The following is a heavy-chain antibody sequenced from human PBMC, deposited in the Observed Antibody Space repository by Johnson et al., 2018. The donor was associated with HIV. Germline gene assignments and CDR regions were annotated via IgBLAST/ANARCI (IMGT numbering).Heavy chain of an antibody. Sequence: QMQLVESGGGVVQPGRSLRLSCAASGFTFSSYAMHWVRQAPGKGLEWVAFIRYDGSNKYYADSVRGRFTISRDNSKNTLYLQMNSLRAEDTAVYYCARDRTSQRWELLPDDAFDIWGQGTMVTVSS. CDR1: GFTFSSYA. CDR2: IRYDGSNK. D-gene: IGHD1-26*01. CDR3: ARDRTSQRWELLPDDAFDI. V-gene: IGHV3-33*08. J-gene: IGHJ3*02.